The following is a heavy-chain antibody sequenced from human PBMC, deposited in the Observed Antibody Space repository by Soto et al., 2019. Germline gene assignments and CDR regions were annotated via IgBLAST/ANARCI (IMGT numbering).Heavy chain of an antibody. CDR2: IYPGDSDT. Sequence: GESLKISCKGSGYSFTSYWIGWVRQMPGKGLEWMGIIYPGDSDTRYSPSFQGQVTISADKSISTAYLQWSSLKASDTAMYYCASSSSPDYYYYYGMDVWGQGTTVTVSS. J-gene: IGHJ6*02. D-gene: IGHD6-6*01. V-gene: IGHV5-51*01. CDR1: GYSFTSYW. CDR3: ASSSSPDYYYYYGMDV.